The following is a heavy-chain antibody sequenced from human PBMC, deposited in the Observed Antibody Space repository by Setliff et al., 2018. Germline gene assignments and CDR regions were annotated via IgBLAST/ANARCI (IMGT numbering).Heavy chain of an antibody. CDR3: AKLREEVTATIDD. CDR1: GFTFSSYA. J-gene: IGHJ4*02. D-gene: IGHD2-15*01. V-gene: IGHV3-23*01. Sequence: GGSLRLSCAASGFTFSSYAMSWVRQAPGKGLEWVSLITGSDDSTYYADSVKGRFIISRDNSKNTLYLQMNSLRAEDTAVYYCAKLREEVTATIDDWGQGTLVTVSS. CDR2: ITGSDDST.